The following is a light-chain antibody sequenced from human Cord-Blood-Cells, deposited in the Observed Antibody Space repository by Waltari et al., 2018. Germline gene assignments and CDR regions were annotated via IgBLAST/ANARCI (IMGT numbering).Light chain of an antibody. J-gene: IGKJ3*01. Sequence: DIQMTQSHSSLSASVGARVTITCRASQSISSYLNWYQQKPGKAPKLLIYAASSLQSGVPSRFSGSGSGTDFTLTISSLQPEDFATYYCQQSYSTLTFGPGTKVDIK. CDR2: AAS. V-gene: IGKV1-39*01. CDR1: QSISSY. CDR3: QQSYSTLT.